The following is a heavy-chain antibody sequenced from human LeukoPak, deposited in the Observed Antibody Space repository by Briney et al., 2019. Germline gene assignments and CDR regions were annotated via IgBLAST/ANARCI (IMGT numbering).Heavy chain of an antibody. CDR3: ARDVVGATGGFDY. J-gene: IGHJ4*02. Sequence: SETLSLTCAVYGGSFSGYYWSWIRQPPGKGLEWIGEINHSGSTNYNPSLKSRVTISVDTSKNQFSLKLSSVTAADTAVYYCARDVVGATGGFDYWGQGTLVTVSS. CDR1: GGSFSGYY. CDR2: INHSGST. D-gene: IGHD1-26*01. V-gene: IGHV4-34*01.